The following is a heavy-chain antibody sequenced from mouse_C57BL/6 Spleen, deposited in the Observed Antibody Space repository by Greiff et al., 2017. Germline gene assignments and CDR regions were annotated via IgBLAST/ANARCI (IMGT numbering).Heavy chain of an antibody. J-gene: IGHJ4*01. D-gene: IGHD3-2*02. Sequence: VKLMESGAELVKPGASVKISCKASGYAFSSYWMNWVKQRPGKGLEWIGQIYPGDGDTNYNGKFKGKATLTADKSSSTAYMQLSSLTSEDSAVYFCARLDSSGYDYAMDYWGQGTSVTVSS. V-gene: IGHV1-80*01. CDR3: ARLDSSGYDYAMDY. CDR2: IYPGDGDT. CDR1: GYAFSSYW.